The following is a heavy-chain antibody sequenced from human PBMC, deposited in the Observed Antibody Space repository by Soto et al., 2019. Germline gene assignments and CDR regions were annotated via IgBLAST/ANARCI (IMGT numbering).Heavy chain of an antibody. CDR3: AREASVLIPAAQPSRFDS. CDR1: GYSFMKYG. V-gene: IGHV1-18*01. CDR2: ISPYSGYT. Sequence: ASVKVSCKGFGYSFMKYGMNWVGQAPGQGLEWVGWISPYSGYTHYAQKFHGRLTLTTDTAESTAYMELRILRSADTALYYCAREASVLIPAAQPSRFDSWGQ. J-gene: IGHJ4*01. D-gene: IGHD2-8*01.